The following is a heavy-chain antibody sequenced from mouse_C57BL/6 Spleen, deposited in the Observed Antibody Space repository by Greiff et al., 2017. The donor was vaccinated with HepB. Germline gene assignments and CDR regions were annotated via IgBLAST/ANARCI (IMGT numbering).Heavy chain of an antibody. Sequence: VQLQQSGPELVKPGASVKISCKASGYAFSSSWMNWVKQRPGKGLEWIGRIYPGDGDTNYNGKFKGKATLTADKSSSTAYMQLSSRTSEDSAVYFCARKGLGDYFDYWGQGTTLTVSS. D-gene: IGHD2-4*01. V-gene: IGHV1-82*01. CDR1: GYAFSSSW. CDR2: IYPGDGDT. J-gene: IGHJ2*01. CDR3: ARKGLGDYFDY.